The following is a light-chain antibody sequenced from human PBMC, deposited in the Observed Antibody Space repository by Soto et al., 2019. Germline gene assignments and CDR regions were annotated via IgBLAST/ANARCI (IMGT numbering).Light chain of an antibody. CDR1: QSVSSSY. J-gene: IGKJ5*01. V-gene: IGKV3-20*01. Sequence: IVLTQSPGTLSLSPGERATLSCRASQSVSSSYLAWYQQKPGQAPRLLIYGASSRATGIPDRLSGSGSGTDFTLTISRLEPEDFAVYYCQQYGSSPRITFGQGTRLEI. CDR3: QQYGSSPRIT. CDR2: GAS.